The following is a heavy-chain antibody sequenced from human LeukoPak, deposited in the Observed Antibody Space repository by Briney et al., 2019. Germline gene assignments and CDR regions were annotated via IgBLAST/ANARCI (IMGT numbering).Heavy chain of an antibody. J-gene: IGHJ4*02. CDR3: ARDSSWLDY. CDR2: ISPNNGNT. V-gene: IGHV1-18*01. Sequence: ASVKVSCKASGYTXTSYGVSWVRQAPGQGLEWMGWISPNNGNTNYAQNLQGRVTMTADTSTTTAYMELRSLRSDDTAVYYCARDSSWLDYWGQGTLVTVSS. D-gene: IGHD5-12*01. CDR1: GYTXTSYG.